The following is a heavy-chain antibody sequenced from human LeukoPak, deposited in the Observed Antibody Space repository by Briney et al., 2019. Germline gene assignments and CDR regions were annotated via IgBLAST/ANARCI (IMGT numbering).Heavy chain of an antibody. J-gene: IGHJ4*02. D-gene: IGHD3-10*01. CDR2: IIPIFGTA. CDR1: GGTLSSYA. CDR3: AREQFAYYYGSGSYSFDY. V-gene: IGHV1-69*13. Sequence: VASVKVSCKASGGTLSSYAISWVRQAPGQGLEWMGGIIPIFGTANYAQKFQGRVTITADESTSTAYMELSSLRSEDTAVYYCAREQFAYYYGSGSYSFDYWGQGALVTVSS.